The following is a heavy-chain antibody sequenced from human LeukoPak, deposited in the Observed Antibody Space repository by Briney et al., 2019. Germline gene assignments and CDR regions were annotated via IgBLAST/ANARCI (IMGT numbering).Heavy chain of an antibody. J-gene: IGHJ4*02. CDR1: GYTLTNNY. CDR2: INPNGGYT. V-gene: IGHV1-46*01. Sequence: ASVKVSCKASGYTLTNNYMHWVRQAPGQELEWMGIINPNGGYTTYAQKFQGRVTMTRDLSTRTVYMELSSLRSKDTAVYYCARADYGSASYFDSWGQGTLVTVSS. CDR3: ARADYGSASYFDS. D-gene: IGHD3-10*01.